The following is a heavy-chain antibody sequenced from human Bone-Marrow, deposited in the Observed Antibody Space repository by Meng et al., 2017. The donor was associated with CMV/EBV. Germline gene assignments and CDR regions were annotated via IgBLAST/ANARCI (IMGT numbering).Heavy chain of an antibody. J-gene: IGHJ4*01. D-gene: IGHD1-1*01. CDR1: GFIFGHFD. Sequence: GESLKISCAVSGFIFGHFDMSWVRQAPGRGLERVSGISGSGVNTYYADSVKGRFIISRDNSRNTLYLVMNSLRAEDTAIYYCVRNAGGWGQGTLVTLSS. CDR3: VRNAGG. CDR2: ISGSGVNT. V-gene: IGHV3-23*01.